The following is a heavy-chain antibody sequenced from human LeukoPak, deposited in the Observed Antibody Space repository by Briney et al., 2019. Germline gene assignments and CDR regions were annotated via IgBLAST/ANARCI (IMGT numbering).Heavy chain of an antibody. CDR2: IIPILGIA. Sequence: ASVKVSCKASGGTFSSYAISWVRQAPGQGLEWMGRIIPILGIANYAQKFQGRVTITADKSTSTAYMELSSLKASDTAMYYCARLSPLPDHWGQGTLVTVSS. J-gene: IGHJ4*02. CDR1: GGTFSSYA. V-gene: IGHV1-69*04. CDR3: ARLSPLPDH.